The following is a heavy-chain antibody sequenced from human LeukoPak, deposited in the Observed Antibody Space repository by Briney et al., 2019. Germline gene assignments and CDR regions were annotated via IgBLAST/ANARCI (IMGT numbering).Heavy chain of an antibody. D-gene: IGHD2-15*01. J-gene: IGHJ4*02. Sequence: PGGSLRLSCAASGITFSSYGMSWVRQAPGKGLEWVSGISGSGGTTYYADSVKGRFTISRDNSKDTLFLRMNSLTVEDTAVYYCATVLNVVGCFDYWGQGTLVTVSS. CDR3: ATVLNVVGCFDY. V-gene: IGHV3-23*01. CDR1: GITFSSYG. CDR2: ISGSGGTT.